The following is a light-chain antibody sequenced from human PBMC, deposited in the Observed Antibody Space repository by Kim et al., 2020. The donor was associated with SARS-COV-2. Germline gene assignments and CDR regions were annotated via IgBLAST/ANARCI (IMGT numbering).Light chain of an antibody. CDR1: QDISKY. CDR3: QKYNSAPPWT. Sequence: DIQMTQSPSSLSASVGDRLTITCRASQDISKYLAWYQQKPGKGPKLLIYVTSTLQSGVPSRFSGSGSGTDFTLTISSLQPEDVATYYCQKYNSAPPWTFGQGTKVDIK. V-gene: IGKV1-27*01. J-gene: IGKJ1*01. CDR2: VTS.